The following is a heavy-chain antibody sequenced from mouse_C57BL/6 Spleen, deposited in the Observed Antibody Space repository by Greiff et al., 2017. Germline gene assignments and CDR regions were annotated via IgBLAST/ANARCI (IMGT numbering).Heavy chain of an antibody. J-gene: IGHJ3*01. V-gene: IGHV1-66*01. Sequence: VKLQESGPELVKPGASVKISCKASGYSFTSYYIHWVKQRPGQGLEWIGWIYPGSGNTKYNEKFKGKATLTADTSSSTAYMQLSSLTSEDSAVYYCARSNYGSSLFAYWGQGTLVTVSA. CDR1: GYSFTSYY. CDR2: IYPGSGNT. CDR3: ARSNYGSSLFAY. D-gene: IGHD1-1*01.